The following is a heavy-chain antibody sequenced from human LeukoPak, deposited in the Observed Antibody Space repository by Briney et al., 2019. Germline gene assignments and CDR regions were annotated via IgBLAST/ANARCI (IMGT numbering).Heavy chain of an antibody. V-gene: IGHV4-34*01. CDR3: ARKGGYDYGDYVLDY. Sequence: PSETLSLTCAVYGGSFSGYYWSWIRQPPGKGLEWIGEINHSGSTNYNPSLKSRVTISVDTSKNQFSLKLSSVTAADTAVYYCARKGGYDYGDYVLDYWGQGTLVTVSS. D-gene: IGHD4-17*01. J-gene: IGHJ4*02. CDR1: GGSFSGYY. CDR2: INHSGST.